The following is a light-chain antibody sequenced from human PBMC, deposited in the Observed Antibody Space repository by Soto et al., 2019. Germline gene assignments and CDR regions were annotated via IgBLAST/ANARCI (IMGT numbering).Light chain of an antibody. Sequence: QSALTQPASVSGSPGQSITISCTGTSIDVGSYNLVSWYQQHPGKAPKLIIYEVSKRPSGVSNRFSGSKSGNTASLTISGLQLEDEADYFCCSYAGSSTLVFGGGTKLTVL. CDR1: SIDVGSYNL. V-gene: IGLV2-23*02. CDR3: CSYAGSSTLV. CDR2: EVS. J-gene: IGLJ3*02.